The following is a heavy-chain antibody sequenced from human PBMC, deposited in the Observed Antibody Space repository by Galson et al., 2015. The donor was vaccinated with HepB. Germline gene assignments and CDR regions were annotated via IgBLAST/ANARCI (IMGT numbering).Heavy chain of an antibody. Sequence: VDSVKGRFTISRDNAKNSLYVQMNSLRAEDTAVYYCARGQQRYAHWGQGALVTVSS. CDR3: ARGQQRYAH. J-gene: IGHJ4*02. V-gene: IGHV3-7*03. D-gene: IGHD5-12*01.